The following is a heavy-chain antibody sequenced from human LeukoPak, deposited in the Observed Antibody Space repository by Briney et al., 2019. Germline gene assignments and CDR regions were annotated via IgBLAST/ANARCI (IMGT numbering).Heavy chain of an antibody. CDR1: GFTFSSYW. CDR2: IKQDGSEK. Sequence: PGGSLRLSCAASGFTFSSYWMSWVPQAPGKGLEWVANIKQDGSEKYYVDSVKGRFTISRDNAKNSLYLQMNSLRAEDTAVYYCARDLTYYGDRYYYYYYYMDVWGKGTTVTVSS. J-gene: IGHJ6*03. CDR3: ARDLTYYGDRYYYYYYYMDV. V-gene: IGHV3-7*01. D-gene: IGHD4-17*01.